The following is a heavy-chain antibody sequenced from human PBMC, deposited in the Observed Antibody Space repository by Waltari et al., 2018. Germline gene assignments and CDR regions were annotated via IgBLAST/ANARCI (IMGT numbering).Heavy chain of an antibody. CDR1: GCTCSRYE. CDR2: IGSSGSTI. Sequence: EVQLVESGEGWVRPGGSLRTSCADSGCTCSRYEMTGVGQAPGKGLEWVSYIGSSGSTIYYADSVKGRFTIARDNAKNSLYLQMNSLRAEDTAVYYCARASWAGDGAFDIWGQGTMVTVSS. CDR3: ARASWAGDGAFDI. J-gene: IGHJ3*02. D-gene: IGHD3-16*01. V-gene: IGHV3-48*03.